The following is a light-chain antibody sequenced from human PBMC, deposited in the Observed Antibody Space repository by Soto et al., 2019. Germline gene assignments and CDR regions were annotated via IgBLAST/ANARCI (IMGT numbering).Light chain of an antibody. J-gene: IGKJ4*01. CDR3: QQYNNWPPLT. CDR2: GAS. CDR1: STVDSIY. Sequence: VLTQSPGTLSLSPGERASLSCRASSTVDSIYLAWYQQKPGQPPRLLIYGASTRATAIPARFSGSGSETEFTLTISSLQSEDFAVYYCQQYNNWPPLTFGGGTKVDIK. V-gene: IGKV3-15*01.